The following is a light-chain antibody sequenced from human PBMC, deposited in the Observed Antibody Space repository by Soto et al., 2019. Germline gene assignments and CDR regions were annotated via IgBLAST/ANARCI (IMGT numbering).Light chain of an antibody. J-gene: IGKJ1*01. CDR1: QSLEDSDGNSY. CDR3: MQATQFQWT. V-gene: IGKV2-24*01. CDR2: KIS. Sequence: IVMTQTPLSSAVTLGQPASISCRSSQSLEDSDGNSYLSWLHQRPGQPPRLLIYKISNRLSGVPDRFSGSGAGAVFTLRISRVEADDVGLYYCMQATQFQWTFGQGTKVDIK.